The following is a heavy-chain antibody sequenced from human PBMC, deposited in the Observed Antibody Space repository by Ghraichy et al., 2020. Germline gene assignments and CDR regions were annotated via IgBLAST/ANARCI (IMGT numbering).Heavy chain of an antibody. D-gene: IGHD3-3*01. CDR2: ISGSGGST. CDR3: AKDLSSYDFWSGYYLGPIFDY. Sequence: GGSLRLSRAASGFTFSSYAMSWVRQAPGKGLEWVSAISGSGGSTYYADSVKGRFTISRDNSKNTLYLQMNSLRAEDTAVYYCAKDLSSYDFWSGYYLGPIFDYWGQGTLVTVSS. CDR1: GFTFSSYA. J-gene: IGHJ4*02. V-gene: IGHV3-23*01.